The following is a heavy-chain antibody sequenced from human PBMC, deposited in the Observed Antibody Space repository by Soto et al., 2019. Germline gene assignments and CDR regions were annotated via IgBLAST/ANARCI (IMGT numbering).Heavy chain of an antibody. CDR3: APHVSCGGGSCQYDAFAI. Sequence: EVQVLESGGGLVQPGGSLRLSCEGSGFTVSSHAMTWIRQAPGKGPEWVSTVTADGGTYYADSVKGRFAMSRDTSENTLYLQMDSLGAEDSAGYYCAPHVSCGGGSCQYDAFAIRGQGTMVTVSS. D-gene: IGHD2-15*01. J-gene: IGHJ3*02. CDR2: VTADGGT. CDR1: GFTVSSHA. V-gene: IGHV3-23*01.